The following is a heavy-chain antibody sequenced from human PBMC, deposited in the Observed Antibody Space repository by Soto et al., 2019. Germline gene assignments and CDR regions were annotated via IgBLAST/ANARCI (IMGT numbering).Heavy chain of an antibody. Sequence: SETLSLTCTVSGGSISSSSYYWGWIRQPPGKGLEWIGSIYYSGSTYYNPSLKSRVTISVDTSKNQFSLKLSSVTAADTAVYYCARGDPHDYGDYGEYYYFDYWGQGTLVTVSS. CDR2: IYYSGST. CDR3: ARGDPHDYGDYGEYYYFDY. D-gene: IGHD4-17*01. J-gene: IGHJ4*02. V-gene: IGHV4-39*01. CDR1: GGSISSSSYY.